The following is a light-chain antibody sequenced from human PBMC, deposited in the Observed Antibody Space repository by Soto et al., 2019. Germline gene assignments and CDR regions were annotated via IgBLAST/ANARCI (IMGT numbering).Light chain of an antibody. CDR3: QQYGSSLPIT. J-gene: IGKJ5*01. V-gene: IGKV3D-20*01. CDR2: GAL. CDR1: QRVGSNY. Sequence: EIVMTQSPATLSVSPGERATLSCGASQRVGSNYLAWYQQKPGLAPRLLIYGALYRASGIPDRFSGSGSGTDFTLTISRVEPEDSAVYYCQQYGSSLPITFGRGTRLEIK.